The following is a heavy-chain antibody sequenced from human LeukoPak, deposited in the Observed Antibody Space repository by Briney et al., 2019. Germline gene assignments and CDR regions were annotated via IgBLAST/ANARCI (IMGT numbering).Heavy chain of an antibody. V-gene: IGHV3-15*01. CDR1: GFTFSNAW. CDR3: TTEDVYSGYEVDY. D-gene: IGHD5-12*01. J-gene: IGHJ4*02. CDR2: IKSKTDGGTT. Sequence: GSLRLSCAASGFTFSNAWMSWVRQAPGKGLEWVGRIKSKTDGGTTDYAAPVKGRFTISRDDSKNTLYLQMISLKTEDTAVYYCTTEDVYSGYEVDYWGQGTLVTVSS.